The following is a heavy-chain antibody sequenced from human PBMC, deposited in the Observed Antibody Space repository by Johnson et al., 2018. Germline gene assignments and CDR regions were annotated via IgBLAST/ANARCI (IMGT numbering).Heavy chain of an antibody. CDR2: IHGDGSRT. V-gene: IGHV3-74*01. Sequence: VQLQESGGGLVQPGGSLRLSCAASGLTFSSTWMFWVRPAPGEGLVWVSQIHGDGSRTGHADSVKGRFLVSRNNAKNYLYLQMNSLRAEDTAVYYCTREGGEKWLEQEAFDLWGQGTVVTVSS. D-gene: IGHD6-19*01. J-gene: IGHJ3*01. CDR3: TREGGEKWLEQEAFDL. CDR1: GLTFSSTW.